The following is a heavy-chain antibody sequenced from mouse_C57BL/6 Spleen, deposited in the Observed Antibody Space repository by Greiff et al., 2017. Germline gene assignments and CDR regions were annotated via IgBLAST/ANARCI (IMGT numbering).Heavy chain of an antibody. CDR3: ARGPYYSNYESYFDY. Sequence: VKLQESGAELVRPGTSVNMSCKASGYTFTNYWIGWAKQRPGHGLEWIGDIYPGGGYTNYYENFKGKDILTADKSSSTAYMQFSSLTSEDSAIYYGARGPYYSNYESYFDYGGQGTTLTGSS. CDR1: GYTFTNYW. J-gene: IGHJ2*01. V-gene: IGHV1-63*01. D-gene: IGHD2-5*01. CDR2: IYPGGGYT.